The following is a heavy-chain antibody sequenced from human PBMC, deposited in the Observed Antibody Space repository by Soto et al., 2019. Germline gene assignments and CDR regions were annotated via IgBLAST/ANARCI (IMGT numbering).Heavy chain of an antibody. CDR1: GFTFSSYG. J-gene: IGHJ6*02. D-gene: IGHD1-26*01. Sequence: GGSLRLSCAASGFTFSSYGMHWVRQAPGKGLEWVAVISYDGSNKYYADSVKGRFTISRDNSKNTLYLQMNSLRAEDTAVYYCAKYAVGWELLYYYGMDVWGQGTTVTVSS. CDR3: AKYAVGWELLYYYGMDV. V-gene: IGHV3-30*18. CDR2: ISYDGSNK.